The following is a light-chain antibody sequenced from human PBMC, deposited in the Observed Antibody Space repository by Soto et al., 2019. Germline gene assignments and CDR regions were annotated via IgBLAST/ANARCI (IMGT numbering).Light chain of an antibody. J-gene: IGLJ1*01. CDR3: SSYTSSSTRLYV. Sequence: QSVLTQPASVSVSPGQSITISCIGTSSDVGLYDYVSWYQQHPGKAPKLMIYEVNQRPSGVSTRFSGSKSGNTASLTISGLQDEDEADYYCSSYTSSSTRLYVFGTGTKVTVL. CDR1: SSDVGLYDY. V-gene: IGLV2-14*01. CDR2: EVN.